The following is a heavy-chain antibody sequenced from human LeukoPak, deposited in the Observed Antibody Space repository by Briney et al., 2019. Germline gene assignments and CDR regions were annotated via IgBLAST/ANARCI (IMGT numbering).Heavy chain of an antibody. D-gene: IGHD3-22*01. CDR3: ARAPTYYYDSSGYYTDY. Sequence: GASVKVSCKASGYTFTSYDINWVRQATGQGLEWMGWMNPNSGGTNYAQKFQGRVTMTRDTSISTAYMELSRLRSDDTAVYYCARAPTYYYDSSGYYTDYWGQGTLVTVPS. V-gene: IGHV1-2*02. J-gene: IGHJ4*02. CDR1: GYTFTSYD. CDR2: MNPNSGGT.